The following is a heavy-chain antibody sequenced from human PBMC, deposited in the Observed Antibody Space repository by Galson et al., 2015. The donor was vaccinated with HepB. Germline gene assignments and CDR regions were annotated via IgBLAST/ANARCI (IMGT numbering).Heavy chain of an antibody. CDR3: ARMAGNTIFGVGGRGNWFDS. D-gene: IGHD3-3*01. Sequence: SLRLSCAASGFTFSRYIMHWVRQAPGKGLEWVAVISYDGSNKYYADSVKGRFTISRDNSKNTLYLQMNSLRAEDTAVYYCARMAGNTIFGVGGRGNWFDSWGQGTLVTVSS. CDR1: GFTFSRYI. J-gene: IGHJ5*01. CDR2: ISYDGSNK. V-gene: IGHV3-30-3*01.